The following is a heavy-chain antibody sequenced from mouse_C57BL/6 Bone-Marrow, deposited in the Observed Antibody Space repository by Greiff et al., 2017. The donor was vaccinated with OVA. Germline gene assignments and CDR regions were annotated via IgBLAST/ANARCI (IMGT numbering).Heavy chain of an antibody. CDR1: GFNIKDYY. D-gene: IGHD1-1*01. Sequence: VQLQQPGAELVKPGASVKLSCTASGFNIKDYYMHWVKQRTEQGLEWIGRIDHEDGETKYAPKFQGKATISADTSSNTAYLQLSSLTSEDTAVYYCARRVLITTVVAPYFDVWGTGTTVTVSS. J-gene: IGHJ1*03. V-gene: IGHV14-2*01. CDR3: ARRVLITTVVAPYFDV. CDR2: IDHEDGET.